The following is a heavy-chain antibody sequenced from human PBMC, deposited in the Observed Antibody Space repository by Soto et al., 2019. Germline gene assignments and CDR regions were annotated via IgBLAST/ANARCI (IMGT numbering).Heavy chain of an antibody. Sequence: WGSLRLFCAASGFTFSSYARSLVRQAPGKGLEWVSAISGSGGSTYYADSVKGRFTISRDNSKNTLYLQMNSLRAEDTAVYYCARGERGVYYGMDVWGQGTTVTVSS. V-gene: IGHV3-23*01. CDR1: GFTFSSYA. CDR3: ARGERGVYYGMDV. CDR2: ISGSGGST. J-gene: IGHJ6*02.